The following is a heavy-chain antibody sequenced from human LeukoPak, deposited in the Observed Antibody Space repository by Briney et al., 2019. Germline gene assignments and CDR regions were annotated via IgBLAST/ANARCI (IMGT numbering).Heavy chain of an antibody. J-gene: IGHJ6*03. CDR3: ARGGAAMATPYYYYYMDV. V-gene: IGHV4-34*01. Sequence: PSETLSLTCAVYGGSFSGYYWSWIRQPPGKGLEWIGEINHSESTNYNPSLKSRVTISVDTSKNQFSLKLSSVTAADTAVYYCARGGAAMATPYYYYYMDVWGKGTTVTVSS. D-gene: IGHD5-18*01. CDR2: INHSEST. CDR1: GGSFSGYY.